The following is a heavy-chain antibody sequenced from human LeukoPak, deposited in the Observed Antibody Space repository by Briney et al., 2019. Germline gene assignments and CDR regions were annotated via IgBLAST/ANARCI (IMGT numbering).Heavy chain of an antibody. CDR3: ARESIAAAGADDAFDI. CDR2: INHSGST. J-gene: IGHJ3*02. D-gene: IGHD6-13*01. Sequence: SETLSLTCAVYSGSFSGYYWSWIRQPPGKGLEWIGEINHSGSTNYNSSLKSRVTISVDTSKNQFSLKLSSVTAADTAVYYCARESIAAAGADDAFDIWGQGTMVTVSS. V-gene: IGHV4-34*01. CDR1: SGSFSGYY.